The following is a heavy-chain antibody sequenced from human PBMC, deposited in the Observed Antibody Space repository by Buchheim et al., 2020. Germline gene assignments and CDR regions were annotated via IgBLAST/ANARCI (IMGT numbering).Heavy chain of an antibody. V-gene: IGHV3-74*01. D-gene: IGHD4-23*01. CDR2: INSDGSSA. CDR3: VNYDYGGPFDY. J-gene: IGHJ4*02. CDR1: GFTISSYW. Sequence: EVQLVESGGGLVQPGGSLRLSCAASGFTISSYWMHWVLQVPGKGLVWVSRINSDGSSASYADSVKGRFTISRDNAKNTLYLQMNSLRVEDTAVYYCVNYDYGGPFDYWGQGTL.